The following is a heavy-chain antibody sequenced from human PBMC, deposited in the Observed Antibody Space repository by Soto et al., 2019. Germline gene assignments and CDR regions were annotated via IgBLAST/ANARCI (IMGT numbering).Heavy chain of an antibody. CDR3: ARDQMYYYDSSGYYDY. CDR1: GGTFSSYA. CDR2: IIPIFGTA. V-gene: IGHV1-69*01. Sequence: QVQLVQSGAEVKKPGSSVKVSCKASGGTFSSYAISWVRQAPGQGLEWMGGIIPIFGTANYAQKFQGRVTITADESTSTAYMELSSLRSEDTAVYYCARDQMYYYDSSGYYDYWGQGTLVTVSS. D-gene: IGHD3-22*01. J-gene: IGHJ4*02.